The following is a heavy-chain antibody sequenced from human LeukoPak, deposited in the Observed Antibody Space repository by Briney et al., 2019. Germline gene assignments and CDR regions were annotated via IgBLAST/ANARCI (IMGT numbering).Heavy chain of an antibody. CDR3: ARVVVPAANHFYYYGMDV. D-gene: IGHD2-2*01. CDR2: IIPIFGTA. V-gene: IGHV1-69*06. CDR1: GGTFSSYA. J-gene: IGHJ6*04. Sequence: SVKVSCKASGGTFSSYAISWVRQAPGQGLEWMGGIIPIFGTANYAQKFQGRVTITADKSTSTAHMELSSLRSEDTAVYYCARVVVPAANHFYYYGMDVWGKGTTVTVSS.